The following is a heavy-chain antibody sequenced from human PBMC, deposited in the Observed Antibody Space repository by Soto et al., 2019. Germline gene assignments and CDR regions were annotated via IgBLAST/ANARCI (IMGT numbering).Heavy chain of an antibody. V-gene: IGHV4-31*11. CDR2: IYVTGAV. D-gene: IGHD2-21*01. CDR3: ARLRIATNNYKWFDP. Sequence: TLSITCAVSGDSITSIYHWAWIRQVPGKGLEWIGHIYVTGAVDYNPSLRDRITISQDTSERQFSLNLRLVTAADTAVYYCARLRIATNNYKWFDPWGQGTLVTVSS. CDR1: GDSITSIYH. J-gene: IGHJ5*02.